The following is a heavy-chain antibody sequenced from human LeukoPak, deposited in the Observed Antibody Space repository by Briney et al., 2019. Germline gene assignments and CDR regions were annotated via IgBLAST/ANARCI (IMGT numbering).Heavy chain of an antibody. V-gene: IGHV4-61*01. D-gene: IGHD5-18*01. CDR3: ARDGGTAMDI. J-gene: IGHJ4*02. CDR1: GGSISSSSAY. Sequence: SETLSLTCTVSGGSISSSSAYWSWIRQPPGKGLEWIGYIYYSGSTNYNPSLKSRVTISVDTSKNQFSLRLSSVTAADTAVYYCARDGGTAMDIWGQGTLVTVSS. CDR2: IYYSGST.